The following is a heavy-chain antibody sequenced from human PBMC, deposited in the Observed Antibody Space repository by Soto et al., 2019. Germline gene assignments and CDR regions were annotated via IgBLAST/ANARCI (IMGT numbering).Heavy chain of an antibody. J-gene: IGHJ4*02. CDR1: GYTFTSYY. Sequence: QVQLVQSGAEVKKPGASVKVSCKASGYTFTSYYMHWVRQAPGQGLEWMGIINPSGGSTSYAQKFQGRVTMTRDTSTSTVYMELSRLRSEDTAVYYCARDGGTKYSNYPFDYWGQGTLVTVSS. D-gene: IGHD4-4*01. V-gene: IGHV1-46*03. CDR2: INPSGGST. CDR3: ARDGGTKYSNYPFDY.